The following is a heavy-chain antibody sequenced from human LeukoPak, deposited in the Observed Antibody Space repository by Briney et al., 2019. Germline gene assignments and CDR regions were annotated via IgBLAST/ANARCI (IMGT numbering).Heavy chain of an antibody. CDR1: GYTFTSNY. V-gene: IGHV1-46*01. J-gene: IGHJ4*02. Sequence: AASVKVSCKASGYTFTSNYIHWVRQAPGQGLEWMGMIYPRDGSTSYAQKFQGRVTVTRDTSTSTVHMELSGLRCEDTAVYYCARDQEGFDYWGQGTLVTVSS. CDR2: IYPRDGST. CDR3: ARDQEGFDY.